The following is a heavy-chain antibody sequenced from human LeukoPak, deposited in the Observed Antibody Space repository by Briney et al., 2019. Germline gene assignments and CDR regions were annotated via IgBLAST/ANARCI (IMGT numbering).Heavy chain of an antibody. D-gene: IGHD3-9*01. CDR1: GFTFSSYG. CDR2: IRYDGSNK. CDR3: VRKGITILV. V-gene: IGHV3-30*02. J-gene: IGHJ4*02. Sequence: PGGSLRLSCAASGFTFSSYGMHWVRQAPGKGLEWVAFIRYDGSNKYYADTVKGRFTISRDNSRNTLYLQMNSLRAEDTAVYYCVRKGITILVWGQGTLVTVSS.